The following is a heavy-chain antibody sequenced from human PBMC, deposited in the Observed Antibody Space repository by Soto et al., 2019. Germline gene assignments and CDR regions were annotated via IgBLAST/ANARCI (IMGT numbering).Heavy chain of an antibody. CDR1: GYAFTSYA. J-gene: IGHJ6*02. D-gene: IGHD2-8*01. CDR3: ARDRVMVYAIQTYYYGMDV. Sequence: ASVKVSCTASGYAFTSYAMHWVCQAPGQRLEWMGWINAGNGNTKYSQKFQGRVTITRDTSASTAYMELSSLRSEDTAVYYCARDRVMVYAIQTYYYGMDVWGQGTTVTVSS. CDR2: INAGNGNT. V-gene: IGHV1-3*01.